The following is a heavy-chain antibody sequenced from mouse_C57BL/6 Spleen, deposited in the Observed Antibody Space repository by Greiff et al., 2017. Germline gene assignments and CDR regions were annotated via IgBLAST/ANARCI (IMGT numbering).Heavy chain of an antibody. CDR3: TSARWFDD. Sequence: EVKLEESGDGLVKPGGSLKLFCAASGFTFSSYAMSWVRQTPEKRLEWVAYISSGGVYIYYADTVKGRFTISRDNARNTMYLQMSSLKSEDTAMYYCTSARWFDDWGQGTTLTVSS. CDR2: ISSGGVYI. V-gene: IGHV5-9-1*02. J-gene: IGHJ2*01. D-gene: IGHD1-1*01. CDR1: GFTFSSYA.